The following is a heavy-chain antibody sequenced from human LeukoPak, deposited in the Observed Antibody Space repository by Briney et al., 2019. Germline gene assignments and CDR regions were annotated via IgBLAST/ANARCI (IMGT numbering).Heavy chain of an antibody. D-gene: IGHD3-9*01. J-gene: IGHJ4*02. Sequence: ASVKVSCKASGYTFTSYGISWVRQAPGQGLEWMGWISAYNGNTNYAQKLQGRVTMTTDTSTSTAYMELRSLRPDDTAVYYCATLPHPIDWNYYFDYWGQGTLVTVSS. CDR1: GYTFTSYG. V-gene: IGHV1-18*01. CDR2: ISAYNGNT. CDR3: ATLPHPIDWNYYFDY.